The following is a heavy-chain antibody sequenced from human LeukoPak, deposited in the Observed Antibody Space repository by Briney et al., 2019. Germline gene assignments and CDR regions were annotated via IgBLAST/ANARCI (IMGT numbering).Heavy chain of an antibody. V-gene: IGHV3-66*01. CDR1: GFTVSSNY. CDR2: IYSGGST. Sequence: GGSLRLSCAASGFTVSSNYMSWVRQAPGKGLEWVSVIYSGGSTYYADSVKGRFTISRDNSKNTLYLQMNSLRAEDTAVYYCARKFSTSVGAFDIWGQGTMVTVYS. J-gene: IGHJ3*02. CDR3: ARKFSTSVGAFDI. D-gene: IGHD6-13*01.